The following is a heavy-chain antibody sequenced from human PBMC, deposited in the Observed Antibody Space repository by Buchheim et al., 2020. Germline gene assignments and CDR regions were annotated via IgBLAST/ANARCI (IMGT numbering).Heavy chain of an antibody. D-gene: IGHD1-14*01. CDR3: ARDLTARYTWDY. Sequence: QVQLVESGGGVVQPGRSLRLSCAASGFSFSTHAMHWVRQAPGKGLEWISFISDNGVTKYYADYLKGRLTISRDNSKNMLYLQMENVRGDDAAVYFCARDLTARYTWDYWGQGTL. V-gene: IGHV3-30-3*01. CDR1: GFSFSTHA. CDR2: ISDNGVTK. J-gene: IGHJ4*02.